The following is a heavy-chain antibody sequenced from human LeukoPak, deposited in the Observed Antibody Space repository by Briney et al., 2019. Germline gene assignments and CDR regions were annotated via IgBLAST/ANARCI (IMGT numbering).Heavy chain of an antibody. CDR3: ASGASGSGYYWYYFDY. CDR1: GYTFTSYG. CDR2: ISAYNGNT. V-gene: IGHV1-18*01. J-gene: IGHJ4*02. Sequence: ASVKVSCKASGYTFTSYGISWVRQVPGQGLEWMGWISAYNGNTNYAQKLQGRVTMTTDTSTSTAYMELRSLRSDDTAVYYCASGASGSGYYWYYFDYWGQGTLVTVSS. D-gene: IGHD3-22*01.